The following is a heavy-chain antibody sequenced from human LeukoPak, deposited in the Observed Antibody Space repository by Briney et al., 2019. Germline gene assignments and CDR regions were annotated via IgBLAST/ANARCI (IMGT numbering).Heavy chain of an antibody. J-gene: IGHJ4*02. CDR2: IRYDGRNK. CDR3: ARQLELLEFYFDY. Sequence: GGSLRLSCAASGFTFSTYGMHWVRQAPGKGLEWVAFIRYDGRNKYYADSVKGRFTISRDNSKNTLCLQMNSLRAEDTAVYYCARQLELLEFYFDYWGQGTLVTVSS. D-gene: IGHD1-7*01. CDR1: GFTFSTYG. V-gene: IGHV3-30*02.